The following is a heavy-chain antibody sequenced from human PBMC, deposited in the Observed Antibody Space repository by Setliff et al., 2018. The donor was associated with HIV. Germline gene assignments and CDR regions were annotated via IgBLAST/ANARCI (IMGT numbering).Heavy chain of an antibody. CDR1: GDSISRGEYY. CDR2: FQTGGSP. CDR3: ARGHYYDSSGYYIGVDV. D-gene: IGHD3-22*01. J-gene: IGHJ6*02. Sequence: SETLSLTCIVSGDSISRGEYYWSWIRQTAGKGLESIGHFQTGGSPNYNPSLKSRVTMSVDTSKNQFSLKLSSVTAADTAVYYCARGHYYDSSGYYIGVDVWGQGTTVTVSS. V-gene: IGHV4-61*09.